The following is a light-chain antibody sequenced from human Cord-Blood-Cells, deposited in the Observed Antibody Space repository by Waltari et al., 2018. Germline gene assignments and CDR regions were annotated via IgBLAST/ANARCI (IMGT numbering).Light chain of an antibody. CDR2: GAS. CDR1: QSVSSN. CDR3: QQYNNWPPWT. V-gene: IGKV3-15*01. J-gene: IGKJ1*01. Sequence: EILMTQSPATLSVCPGARATLSCRASQSVSSNLHWYQQKPGQAPRLLIYGASTRATGIPARFSGSGSGTEFTLTISSLQSEDFAVYYCQQYNNWPPWTFGQGTKVEIK.